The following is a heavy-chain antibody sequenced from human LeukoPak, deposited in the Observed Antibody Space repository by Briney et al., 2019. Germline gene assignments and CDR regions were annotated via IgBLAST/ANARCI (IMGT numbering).Heavy chain of an antibody. D-gene: IGHD4-17*01. CDR2: ISYDGSKK. V-gene: IGHV3-30*18. CDR1: GFTFSSYG. J-gene: IGHJ4*02. Sequence: GGSLRLSCAASGFTFSSYGMHWVRQAPGKGLEWVAVISYDGSKKYYADSVKGRFTISRDNSKNTLYLQMNSLRAEDTAVYYCAKDTDYFDYWGQGTLVTVSS. CDR3: AKDTDYFDY.